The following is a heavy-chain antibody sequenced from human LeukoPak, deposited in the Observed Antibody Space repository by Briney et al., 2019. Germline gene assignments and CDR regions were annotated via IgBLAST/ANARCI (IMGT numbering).Heavy chain of an antibody. CDR1: GGSFSGYY. CDR3: ARRARRDGYATRQTHFDY. V-gene: IGHV4-34*01. J-gene: IGHJ4*02. CDR2: TNHSGST. D-gene: IGHD5-24*01. Sequence: SGTLSLTCAVYGGSFSGYYWSWIRQPPGKGLEWIGETNHSGSTNYNPSLKSRVTISVDTSKNQFSPKLSSVTAADTAVYYCARRARRDGYATRQTHFDYWGQGTLVTVSS.